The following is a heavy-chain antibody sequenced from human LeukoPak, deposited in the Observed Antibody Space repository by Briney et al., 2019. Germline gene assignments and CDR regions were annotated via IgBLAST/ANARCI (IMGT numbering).Heavy chain of an antibody. CDR2: IYNSGST. CDR1: GGSISSGGYS. D-gene: IGHD3-22*01. CDR3: ARGDGNYYDSSGYYGNVRFDY. V-gene: IGHV4-30-2*01. J-gene: IGHJ4*02. Sequence: SETLSLTCAVSGGSISSGGYSWSWIRQPPGKGLEWIGYIYNSGSTYYNPSLKSRVTISVDRSKNQFSLKLSSVTAADTAVYYCARGDGNYYDSSGYYGNVRFDYWGQGTLVTVSS.